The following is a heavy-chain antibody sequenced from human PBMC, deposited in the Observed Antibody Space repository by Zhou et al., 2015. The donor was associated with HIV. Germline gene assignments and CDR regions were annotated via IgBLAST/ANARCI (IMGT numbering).Heavy chain of an antibody. V-gene: IGHV1-69*09. CDR3: AGHFLSDTRIRSRPWT. D-gene: IGHD1-1*01. J-gene: IGHJ4*02. Sequence: QVQLVQSGAEVKKPGSSVKVSCKASGGTFSNYAISWVRQAPGHGLEWVGRNIPNFGVSNYAQKFQGRVIITADKSTGTAYMELSSLRSDDTAVYYCAGHFLSDTRIRSRPWTWAQGTLVTVSS. CDR1: GGTFSNYA. CDR2: NIPNFGVS.